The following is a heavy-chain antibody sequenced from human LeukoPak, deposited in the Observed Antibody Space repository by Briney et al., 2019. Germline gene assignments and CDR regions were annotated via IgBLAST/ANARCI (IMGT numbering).Heavy chain of an antibody. Sequence: SETLSLTSTVSGGSISNSTYYWGWIRQPPGKGLEWIGSIYYSGSTYYNPSLKSRVTISVDTSKNQFSLKLTSVTAADTAVYYCARHSGAARPNFDYWGQGTLVTVSS. V-gene: IGHV4-39*01. CDR2: IYYSGST. J-gene: IGHJ4*02. CDR1: GGSISNSTYY. CDR3: ARHSGAARPNFDY. D-gene: IGHD6-6*01.